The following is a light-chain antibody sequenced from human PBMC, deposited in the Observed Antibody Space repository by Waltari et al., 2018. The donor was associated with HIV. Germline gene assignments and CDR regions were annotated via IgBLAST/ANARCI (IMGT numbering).Light chain of an antibody. V-gene: IGLV1-40*01. J-gene: IGLJ2*01. CDR1: TSNLGANFD. CDR3: QSYDNVLTAVI. CDR2: GNN. Sequence: QSVLTQPPSVSGAPGQTVTVSCTGSTSNLGANFDVHWYQHLPGTAPKLLIYGNNTRPSGVPARVSGSRSGSSASLAITGLQAEDEADYYCQSYDNVLTAVIFGGGTKVTVL.